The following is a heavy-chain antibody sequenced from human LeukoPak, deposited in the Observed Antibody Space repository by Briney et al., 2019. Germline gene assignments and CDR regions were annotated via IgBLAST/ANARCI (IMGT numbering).Heavy chain of an antibody. CDR1: GYTFTGYY. J-gene: IGHJ6*02. CDR2: INPNSGGT. D-gene: IGHD2-2*01. Sequence: ASVKVSCKASGYTFTGYYMHWVRQAPEQGLEWMGWINPNSGGTNYAQKFQGRVTMTRDTSISTAYMELSRLRSDDTAVYYCARDRCSSTSCPYYYGMDVWGQGTTVTVSS. CDR3: ARDRCSSTSCPYYYGMDV. V-gene: IGHV1-2*02.